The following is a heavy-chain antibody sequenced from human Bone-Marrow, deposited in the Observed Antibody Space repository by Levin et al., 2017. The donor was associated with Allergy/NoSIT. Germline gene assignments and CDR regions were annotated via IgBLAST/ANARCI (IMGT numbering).Heavy chain of an antibody. CDR2: IAHTGIT. J-gene: IGHJ3*01. V-gene: IGHV4-59*01. CDR1: TDSFRSYY. D-gene: IGHD3-9*01. CDR3: ARDRGLFYEILADSYPIDAFDF. Sequence: SQTLSLTCTVSTDSFRSYYWSWIRQPPGRTMEWIGQIAHTGITNSNPSLESRLTLSVDTSRQQFSLTLTSVTAADTAVYFCARDRGLFYEILADSYPIDAFDFWGQGIMVTVSS.